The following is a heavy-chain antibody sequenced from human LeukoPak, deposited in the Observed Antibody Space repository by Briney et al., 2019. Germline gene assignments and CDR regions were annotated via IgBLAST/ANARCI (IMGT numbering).Heavy chain of an antibody. CDR3: ARDNRVLPVPVDY. J-gene: IGHJ4*02. CDR2: IFPGDSDT. Sequence: GESLKISCKGSGYNFTNFWIGWVRQMPGKGLEWMGIIFPGDSDTRYSPSFQGQVTISADNSVSTAYLQWGSLKASDTAIYFCARDNRVLPVPVDYWGQGSLVTVSS. D-gene: IGHD2-8*02. CDR1: GYNFTNFW. V-gene: IGHV5-51*01.